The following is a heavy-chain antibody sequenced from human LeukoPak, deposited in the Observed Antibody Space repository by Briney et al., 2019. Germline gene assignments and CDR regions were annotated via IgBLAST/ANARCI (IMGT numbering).Heavy chain of an antibody. D-gene: IGHD3-10*01. V-gene: IGHV3-33*01. CDR3: ARDLSMVRGPLDY. J-gene: IGHJ4*02. CDR2: IWYDGSDI. Sequence: GGSLRLSYAASGFIFSTYGMHWVRQAPGKGLEWVAVIWYDGSDIYYADSVKGRFTISRDNSKNTLYLQVNSLRAEDTAVYYCARDLSMVRGPLDYWGQGTLVTVSS. CDR1: GFIFSTYG.